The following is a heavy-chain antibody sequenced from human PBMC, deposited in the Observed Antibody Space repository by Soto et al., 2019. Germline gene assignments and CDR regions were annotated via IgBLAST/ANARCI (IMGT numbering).Heavy chain of an antibody. CDR2: IYYSGTT. V-gene: IGHV4-30-2*01. Sequence: SETLSLTCTVSNGSVSSGTYSWSWVRQPPGKGLEWIGYIYYSGTTYYTPSLKSRLTMSMDRANDHFSLNLTSVTAADTVVYFCARGHYYYGMDVWGQGITV. CDR1: NGSVSSGTYS. CDR3: ARGHYYYGMDV. J-gene: IGHJ6*02.